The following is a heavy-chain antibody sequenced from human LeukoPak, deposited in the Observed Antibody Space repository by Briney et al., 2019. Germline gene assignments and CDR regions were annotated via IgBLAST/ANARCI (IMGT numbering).Heavy chain of an antibody. CDR3: ARDGAITFGGVIVIPLNMDV. CDR2: ISYDGSNK. V-gene: IGHV3-30*03. Sequence: GRSLRLSCAASGFTFSSYGMHWVRQAPGKGLEWVAVISYDGSNKYYADSVKGRFTISRDNSKNSLYLQMNSLRAEDTAVYYCARDGAITFGGVIVIPLNMDVWGKGTTVTVSS. D-gene: IGHD3-16*02. J-gene: IGHJ6*03. CDR1: GFTFSSYG.